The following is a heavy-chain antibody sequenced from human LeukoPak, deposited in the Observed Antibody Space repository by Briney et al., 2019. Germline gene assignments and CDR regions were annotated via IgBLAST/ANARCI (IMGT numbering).Heavy chain of an antibody. J-gene: IGHJ4*02. Sequence: SGGSLRLSCAASGFTFSSYGMHWVRQAPGQGLEWMGGIIPISGTANYAQKLQDRVTITADASTSTAYMELSSLRSEDTAVYYCATYCSSTSCYIWGYYFDYWGQGTLVTVSS. CDR3: ATYCSSTSCYIWGYYFDY. V-gene: IGHV1-69*01. CDR2: IIPISGTA. CDR1: GFTFSSYG. D-gene: IGHD2-2*01.